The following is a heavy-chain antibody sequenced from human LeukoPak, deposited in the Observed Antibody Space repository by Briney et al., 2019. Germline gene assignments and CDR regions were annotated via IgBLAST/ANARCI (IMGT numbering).Heavy chain of an antibody. CDR2: IRYDGTDE. CDR3: AKDTTTTRRGFDY. J-gene: IGHJ4*02. Sequence: GGSLRLSCAASGFTFSSYGMHWVRQAPGKGLEWVAVIRYDGTDEYYADSVKGRFTVSRDNSKETLYLQMNSLRAEGTAVYYCAKDTTTTRRGFDYWGQGTLATVSS. V-gene: IGHV3-30*02. CDR1: GFTFSSYG. D-gene: IGHD3-10*01.